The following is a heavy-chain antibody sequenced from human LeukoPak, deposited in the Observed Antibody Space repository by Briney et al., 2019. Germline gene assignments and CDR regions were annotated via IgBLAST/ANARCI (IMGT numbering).Heavy chain of an antibody. Sequence: PSETLSLNCTVAGGSISSYYWSWIRQPPGKGLEWIGYIYYSGSTNYTPSLKSRVTISVDTSKNQFSLKLSSVTAADTAVYYCARGSQATVTRGFDYWGQGTLVTVSS. CDR3: ARGSQATVTRGFDY. J-gene: IGHJ4*02. V-gene: IGHV4-59*01. CDR2: IYYSGST. D-gene: IGHD4-11*01. CDR1: GGSISSYY.